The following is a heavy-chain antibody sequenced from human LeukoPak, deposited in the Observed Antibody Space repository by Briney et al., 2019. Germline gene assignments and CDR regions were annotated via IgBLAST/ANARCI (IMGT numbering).Heavy chain of an antibody. CDR3: ARSGLYYPGSGSFDY. CDR1: SDSVTSGGYY. Sequence: SQTLSLTCTVSSDSVTSGGYYWNWIRQHPVKGLEWIGYIYYTGSTNYNPSLKSRINISADTSKKQFSLKLKSVTAADTAIYYCARSGLYYPGSGSFDYWGQGALVTVSS. D-gene: IGHD3-10*01. CDR2: IYYTGST. J-gene: IGHJ4*02. V-gene: IGHV4-31*03.